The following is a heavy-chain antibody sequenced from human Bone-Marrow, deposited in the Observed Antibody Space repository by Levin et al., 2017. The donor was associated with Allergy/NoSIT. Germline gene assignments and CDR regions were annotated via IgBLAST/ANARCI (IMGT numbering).Heavy chain of an antibody. D-gene: IGHD3-3*01. Sequence: GESLKISCAASGFTFSSYAMHWVRQAPGKGLEWVAVISYDGSNKYYADSVKGRFTISRDNSKNTLYLQMNSLRAEDTAVYYCARDRGLYYDFWSGYSITYYFDYWGQGTLVTVSS. CDR2: ISYDGSNK. V-gene: IGHV3-30-3*01. CDR1: GFTFSSYA. CDR3: ARDRGLYYDFWSGYSITYYFDY. J-gene: IGHJ4*02.